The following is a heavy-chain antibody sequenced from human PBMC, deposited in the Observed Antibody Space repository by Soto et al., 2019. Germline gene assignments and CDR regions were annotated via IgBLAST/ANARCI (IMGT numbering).Heavy chain of an antibody. Sequence: GASVKVSCKASGYTFTSYGISWVRQAPGQGLEWMGWISAYNGNTNYAQKLQGRVTMTTDTSTSTAYMELRSLRSDDTAVYYCAREVYYDFWSGYSNYYYVMDVRGQRTTVTGSS. CDR2: ISAYNGNT. CDR3: AREVYYDFWSGYSNYYYVMDV. D-gene: IGHD3-3*01. J-gene: IGHJ6*02. V-gene: IGHV1-18*01. CDR1: GYTFTSYG.